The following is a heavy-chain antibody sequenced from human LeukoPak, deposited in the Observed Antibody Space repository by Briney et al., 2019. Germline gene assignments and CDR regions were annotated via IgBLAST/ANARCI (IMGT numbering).Heavy chain of an antibody. Sequence: GGSLRLSCEASGFTFSSHAMHWVRQAPGKGLEWVAVVSYDGNNKYYADSVKGRFTIARDSSRSTLFLEMNSLRPEDTAVYYCARDYRVGCTGGRCFPIDYWGQGTLDSVSS. V-gene: IGHV3-30*01. CDR1: GFTFSSHA. CDR3: ARDYRVGCTGGRCFPIDY. CDR2: VSYDGNNK. J-gene: IGHJ4*02. D-gene: IGHD2-15*01.